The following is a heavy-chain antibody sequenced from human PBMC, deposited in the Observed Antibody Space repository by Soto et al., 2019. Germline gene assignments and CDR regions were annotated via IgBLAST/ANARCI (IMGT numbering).Heavy chain of an antibody. D-gene: IGHD3-16*02. CDR2: IYYSGST. CDR3: ARSESPDYDYIWGSYRFCWFDP. V-gene: IGHV4-39*01. CDR1: GGSISSSSYY. J-gene: IGHJ5*02. Sequence: SETLSLTCTVSGGSISSSSYYWGWIRQPPGKGLEWIGSIYYSGSTYYNPSLKSRVTISVDTSKNQSSLKLSSVTAADTAVYYCARSESPDYDYIWGSYRFCWFDPWGQGTLVTVSS.